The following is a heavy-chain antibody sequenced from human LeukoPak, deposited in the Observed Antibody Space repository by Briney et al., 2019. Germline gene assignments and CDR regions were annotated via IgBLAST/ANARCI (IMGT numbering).Heavy chain of an antibody. Sequence: SETLSLTCNVSGGSISGSSFYWGWIRQPPGKGLEWIATIFYSGNTNYNPSLKSRVTISVDTSKNQFSLKLNSVTAADTAIYYCAKHNGGGVVSYVAPGPPDYFDHWGQGALVIVSS. CDR1: GGSISGSSFY. CDR3: AKHNGGGVVSYVAPGPPDYFDH. D-gene: IGHD1-26*01. J-gene: IGHJ4*02. CDR2: IFYSGNT. V-gene: IGHV4-39*01.